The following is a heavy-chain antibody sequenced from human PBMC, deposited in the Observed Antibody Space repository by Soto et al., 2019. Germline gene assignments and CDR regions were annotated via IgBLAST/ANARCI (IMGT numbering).Heavy chain of an antibody. CDR3: PRGCGRNSWNKAHNPVDL. J-gene: IGHJ5*02. CDR2: INPTSGGT. V-gene: IGHV1-2*04. CDR1: GYTFTGYY. Sequence: QVQLVQSEAEVRQPGASVKVSCTASGYTFTGYYLHWLRQAPGQGLEWMGWINPTSGGTRYAQKFQGWVTVTRDTSNRTAYMEVTSLKLDCTAVYFCPRGCGRNSWNKAHNPVDLWGQGTRVTFSS. D-gene: IGHD1-26*01.